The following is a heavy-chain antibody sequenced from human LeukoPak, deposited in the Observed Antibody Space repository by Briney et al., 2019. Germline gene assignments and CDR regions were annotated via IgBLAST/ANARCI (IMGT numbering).Heavy chain of an antibody. CDR2: IGTAGDT. CDR1: GFTFSNYD. CDR3: VRALACSSTSCYEPTYFDS. J-gene: IGHJ4*02. D-gene: IGHD2-2*01. V-gene: IGHV3-13*01. Sequence: PGGSLRPSCAASGFTFSNYDMHWVRQASGKGLEWVSGIGTAGDTYYPGSVKGRFSISRENAKNSLYLRMNGLRAGDTAVYYCVRALACSSTSCYEPTYFDSWGQGTLVTVSS.